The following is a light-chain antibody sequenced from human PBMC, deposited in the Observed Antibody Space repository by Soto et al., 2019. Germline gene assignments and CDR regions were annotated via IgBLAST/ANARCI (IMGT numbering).Light chain of an antibody. CDR1: QSLGSTF. Sequence: EILLTQSPGTLSLSPGDRATLSCRASQSLGSTFLAWYQQKSGQSPRLLIYGASDRATDIPDRFSGSGSGADFTLTISGLEPEDFAVYFCHQYGTLPLSFGGGTKVEIK. CDR2: GAS. CDR3: HQYGTLPLS. V-gene: IGKV3-20*01. J-gene: IGKJ4*01.